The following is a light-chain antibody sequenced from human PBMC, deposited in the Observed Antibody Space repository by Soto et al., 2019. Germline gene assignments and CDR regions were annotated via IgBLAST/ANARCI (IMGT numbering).Light chain of an antibody. Sequence: QSALTQPASVSGSPGQSITISCTGTSSDVGGYNYVSWYQQHPGKAPKLMIYEVSNRPSGVSNRFSGSKSGNTASLTISGLRAEDEADYYCCSYTSSNSHVVFGGGTKLTVL. J-gene: IGLJ2*01. CDR3: CSYTSSNSHVV. CDR2: EVS. V-gene: IGLV2-14*01. CDR1: SSDVGGYNY.